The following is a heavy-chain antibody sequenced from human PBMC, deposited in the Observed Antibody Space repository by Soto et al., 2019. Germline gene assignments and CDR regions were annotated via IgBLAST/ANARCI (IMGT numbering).Heavy chain of an antibody. CDR2: IIPIFGTA. CDR1: GGTFSSYA. V-gene: IGHV1-69*12. D-gene: IGHD1-26*01. Sequence: QVQLVQSGAEVKKPGSSVKVSCKASGGTFSSYAISWVRQAPGQGLEWMGGIIPIFGTANYAQKFQGRVTITADESASTAYMELSSLRSEDTAVYYCARDAVVGATFWYFDLWGRGTLVTVSS. J-gene: IGHJ2*01. CDR3: ARDAVVGATFWYFDL.